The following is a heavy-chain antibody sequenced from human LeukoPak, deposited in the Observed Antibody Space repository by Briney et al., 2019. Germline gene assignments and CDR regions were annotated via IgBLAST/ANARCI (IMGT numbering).Heavy chain of an antibody. D-gene: IGHD1-1*01. V-gene: IGHV3-7*05. CDR3: ARVEGTTWYNF. CDR1: GFTFSTYW. J-gene: IGHJ4*02. Sequence: GGSLRLPCAASGFTFSTYWMSWVRQAPGKGLEWVANIKQDGSEKYYVDSVKGRFTISRDNAKSSLYLQMNSLRAEDTAVYYCARVEGTTWYNFWGQGTLVTVSS. CDR2: IKQDGSEK.